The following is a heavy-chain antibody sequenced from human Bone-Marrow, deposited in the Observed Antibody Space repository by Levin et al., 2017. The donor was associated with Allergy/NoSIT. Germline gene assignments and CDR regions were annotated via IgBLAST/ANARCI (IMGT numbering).Heavy chain of an antibody. V-gene: IGHV4-30-4*01. CDR3: ARVRDGYNFGDYYFDS. D-gene: IGHD5-24*01. J-gene: IGHJ4*02. Sequence: SEPLSLTCTVSGGSISSDNYYWTWIRQPPGKGLECIGYTYYNGSTYYNPSLKSRVTISVDTSKNQFSLKLDSVTAADTAVYYCARVRDGYNFGDYYFDSWGQGTLVIVSS. CDR2: TYYNGST. CDR1: GGSISSDNYY.